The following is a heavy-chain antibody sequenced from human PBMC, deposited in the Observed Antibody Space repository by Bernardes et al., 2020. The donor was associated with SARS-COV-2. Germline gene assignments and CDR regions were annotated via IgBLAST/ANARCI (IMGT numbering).Heavy chain of an antibody. Sequence: SETLSLTCIVSGGSISSYSWSWIRQPPGKGLEWIGYVYYTGNTNYNPSLKSRVTMSVDTFKNHLSLRLSSVTAADTAVYYCARQHLGGVTIFGVVTTDRYFDYWGQGTLVTVSS. D-gene: IGHD3-3*01. CDR2: VYYTGNT. CDR3: ARQHLGGVTIFGVVTTDRYFDY. CDR1: GGSISSYS. J-gene: IGHJ4*02. V-gene: IGHV4-59*08.